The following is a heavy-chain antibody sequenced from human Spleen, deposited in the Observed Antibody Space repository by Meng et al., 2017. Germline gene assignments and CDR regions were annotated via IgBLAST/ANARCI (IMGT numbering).Heavy chain of an antibody. CDR1: GYSFTSYW. V-gene: IGHV5-51*01. Sequence: GESLKISCKGSGYSFTSYWIGWVRQMPGKGLEWMGIIYPGDSDTRYSPSFQGQVTISADKSISTAYLQWSSLKASDTAMYYCASGQYYYDSSGYYYNYYGMDVWGQGTMVTVSS. CDR3: ASGQYYYDSSGYYYNYYGMDV. CDR2: IYPGDSDT. D-gene: IGHD3-22*01. J-gene: IGHJ6*02.